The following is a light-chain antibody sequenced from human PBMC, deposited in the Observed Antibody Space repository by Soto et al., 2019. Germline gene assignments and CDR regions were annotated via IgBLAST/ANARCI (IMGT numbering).Light chain of an antibody. CDR1: SRDVGAYDY. CDR2: YVD. Sequence: QSALTQPASVSGSPGQSITISCTGTSRDVGAYDYVSWYLQYPDKAPQLLIYYVDHRPSGVSSRFSGSKSGNTASLTISGLQAEDEGDYYCYSYADGSIYFFGNGCKVTV. J-gene: IGLJ1*01. V-gene: IGLV2-14*03. CDR3: YSYADGSIYF.